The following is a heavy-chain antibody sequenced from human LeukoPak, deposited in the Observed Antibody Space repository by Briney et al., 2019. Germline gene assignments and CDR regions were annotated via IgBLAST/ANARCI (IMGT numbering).Heavy chain of an antibody. V-gene: IGHV1-8*01. J-gene: IGHJ4*02. CDR1: GYTFTSYD. CDR3: ARGRWLRNFDY. D-gene: IGHD5-12*01. Sequence: AASVTVSCTASGYTFTSYDINWVRQATGQGLEWMGWMNPNSGNTGYAQKFQGRVTMTRNTSISTAYMELSSLRSEDTAVYYCARGRWLRNFDYWGQGTLVTVSS. CDR2: MNPNSGNT.